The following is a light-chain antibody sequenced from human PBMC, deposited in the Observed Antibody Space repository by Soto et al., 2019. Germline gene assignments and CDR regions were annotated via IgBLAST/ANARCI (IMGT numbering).Light chain of an antibody. CDR3: TSYAGSNNFFYV. CDR1: SSDVGGNNY. Sequence: QSALTQPPSASGSPGQSVTISCTGTSSDVGGNNYVSWYQQHPGKAPKFMIYEVSKRPSGVPDCFSGSKSGNTASLTVSGLQAEDEADYYCTSYAGSNNFFYVFGTGTKVTVL. J-gene: IGLJ1*01. V-gene: IGLV2-8*01. CDR2: EVS.